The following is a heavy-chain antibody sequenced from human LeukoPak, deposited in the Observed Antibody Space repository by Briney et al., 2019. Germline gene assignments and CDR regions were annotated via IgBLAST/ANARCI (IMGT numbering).Heavy chain of an antibody. Sequence: ASVKVSCKASGYTFTSYGISWVRQAPGQGLEWMGWISAYNGNTNYAQKLQGRVTMTTDTSTSTAYMELRSLRSDDTAVYYCAILPSGWYAFDYWGQGTLVTVSS. CDR1: GYTFTSYG. CDR3: AILPSGWYAFDY. CDR2: ISAYNGNT. D-gene: IGHD6-19*01. V-gene: IGHV1-18*01. J-gene: IGHJ4*02.